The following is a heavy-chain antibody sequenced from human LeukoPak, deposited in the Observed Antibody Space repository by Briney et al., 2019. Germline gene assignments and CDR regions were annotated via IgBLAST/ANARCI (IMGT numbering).Heavy chain of an antibody. V-gene: IGHV4-34*01. CDR2: INHSGST. CDR1: GVSFSGYY. J-gene: IGHJ4*02. CDR3: ARAPHRDYGSGSYYNDFDY. D-gene: IGHD3-10*01. Sequence: PSETLSLTCAVYGVSFSGYYWSWIRQPPGKGLEWVGEINHSGSTNYNPSLKSRVTISVDTSKNQFSLKLSSVTAADTAVYYCARAPHRDYGSGSYYNDFDYWGQGTLVTVSS.